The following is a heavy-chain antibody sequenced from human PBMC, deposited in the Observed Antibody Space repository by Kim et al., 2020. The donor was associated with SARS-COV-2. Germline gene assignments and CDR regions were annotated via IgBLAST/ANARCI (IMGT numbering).Heavy chain of an antibody. CDR1: GGSISSGGYY. D-gene: IGHD4-17*01. V-gene: IGHV4-31*03. CDR2: IYYSGST. CDR3: ARLMTTVTSCWFDP. Sequence: SETLSLTCTVSGGSISSGGYYWSWIRQHPGKGLEWIGYIYYSGSTYYNPSLKSRVTISVDTSKNQFSLKLSSVTAADTAVYYCARLMTTVTSCWFDPWGQGTLVTVSS. J-gene: IGHJ5*02.